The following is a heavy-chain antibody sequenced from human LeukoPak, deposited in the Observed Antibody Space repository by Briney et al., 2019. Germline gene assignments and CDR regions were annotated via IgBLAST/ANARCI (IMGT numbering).Heavy chain of an antibody. CDR1: GFTVSDNY. CDR3: ARSQKTTVIDYMDV. D-gene: IGHD4-11*01. J-gene: IGHJ6*03. Sequence: GGSLRLSCAASGFTVSDNYMSWVRQAPGKGLEWVANIKKDGSEKYYVDAVKGRFTISRDNAMNSLYLQMNSLRAEDTAVYYCARSQKTTVIDYMDVWGKGTTVTVSS. V-gene: IGHV3-7*01. CDR2: IKKDGSEK.